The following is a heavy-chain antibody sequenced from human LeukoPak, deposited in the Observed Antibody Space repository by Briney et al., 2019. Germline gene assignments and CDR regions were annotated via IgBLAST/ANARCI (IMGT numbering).Heavy chain of an antibody. CDR3: AREALNMYYGMDV. D-gene: IGHD1/OR15-1a*01. CDR1: GFTFSSYS. J-gene: IGHJ6*02. V-gene: IGHV3-21*01. CDR2: ISSSSSYI. Sequence: GGSLRLSCAASGFTFSSYSMNWVRQAPGKGLEWVSSISSSSSYIYYADSVMGRFTISRDNAKNSLSLQMNSLRAEDTAVYYCAREALNMYYGMDVWGQGTTVTVSS.